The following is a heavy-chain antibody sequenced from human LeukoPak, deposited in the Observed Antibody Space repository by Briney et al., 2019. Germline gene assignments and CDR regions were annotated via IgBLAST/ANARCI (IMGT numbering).Heavy chain of an antibody. V-gene: IGHV3-11*04. Sequence: GGSLRLSCAASGFTFSDYYMSWIRQAPGKGLEWVSYISSSGSTIYYADSVKSRFTISRDNAKNSLYLQMNSLRDEDTAVYYCAGHYYDSSGYYHDAFDIWGQGKMVTVSS. CDR2: ISSSGSTI. D-gene: IGHD3-22*01. J-gene: IGHJ3*02. CDR3: AGHYYDSSGYYHDAFDI. CDR1: GFTFSDYY.